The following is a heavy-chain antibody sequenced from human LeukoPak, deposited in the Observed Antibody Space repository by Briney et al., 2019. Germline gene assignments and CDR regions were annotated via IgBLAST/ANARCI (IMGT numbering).Heavy chain of an antibody. CDR1: GFTFSSYA. V-gene: IGHV3-30*01. Sequence: GGSLRLSCAASGFTFSSYAMHWVRQAPGKGLEWVAVISYDGSNKYYADSVKGRFTISRDNSKNTLYLQMNSLRAEDTAVYYCGTEVVVVPAAIGYGGNSKPQNFDYWGRNPGHRLL. D-gene: IGHD2-2*02. CDR2: ISYDGSNK. CDR3: GTEVVVVPAAIGYGGNSKPQNFDY. J-gene: IGHJ4*01.